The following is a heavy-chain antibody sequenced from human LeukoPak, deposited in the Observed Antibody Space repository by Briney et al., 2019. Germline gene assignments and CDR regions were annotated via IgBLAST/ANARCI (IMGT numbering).Heavy chain of an antibody. CDR2: ISSRSNTI. J-gene: IGHJ5*01. D-gene: IGHD1-1*01. V-gene: IGHV3-11*04. CDR1: GFSFSDYY. Sequence: GGSLRLSCVASGFSFSDYYMSWIRQAPGKALDWVSYISSRSNTIYYADSVKGRFTISRDNAQNSLYLQMNSLTAEDTAIYYCARGPTTWADSWGLGTLVTVSS. CDR3: ARGPTTWADS.